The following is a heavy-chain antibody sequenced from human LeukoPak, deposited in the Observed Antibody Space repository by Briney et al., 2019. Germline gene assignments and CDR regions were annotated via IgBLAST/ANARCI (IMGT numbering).Heavy chain of an antibody. Sequence: PSETLSLTCTVSGGSISRSSYYWGWIRQPPGKGLEWIGSIYYSGTTYSNPSLKSRVTISVDTSKNQFSLKLRSVTAADTAVYYCARDRSGYGDAGYWGQGTLVTVSS. D-gene: IGHD4-17*01. V-gene: IGHV4-39*02. CDR2: IYYSGTT. CDR3: ARDRSGYGDAGY. CDR1: GGSISRSSYY. J-gene: IGHJ4*02.